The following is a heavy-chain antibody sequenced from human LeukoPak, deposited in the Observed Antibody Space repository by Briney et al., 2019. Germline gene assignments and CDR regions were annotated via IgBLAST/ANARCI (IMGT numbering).Heavy chain of an antibody. CDR2: INHSGGT. CDR1: GGSISGYE. Sequence: PSETLSLTCAVNGGSISGYEWSWIRQSPGKGLEWIGEINHSGGTNYSPSLKSRVTISVDTSKNQFSLKLSSVTAADTAVYYCARSVGSAWGQGILVTVSS. V-gene: IGHV4-34*01. CDR3: ARSVGSA. D-gene: IGHD1-26*01. J-gene: IGHJ5*02.